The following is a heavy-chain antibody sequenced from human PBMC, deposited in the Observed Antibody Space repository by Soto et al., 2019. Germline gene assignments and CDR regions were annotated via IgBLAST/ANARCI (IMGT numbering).Heavy chain of an antibody. CDR2: INAGNGNT. D-gene: IGHD6-13*01. Sequence: QVQLVQSGAEVKKPGASVQVSCKASGYTFTRYAMHWVRQAPGQRLEWMGWINAGNGNTKYSPKFQGRVTITRDTSASTAYMELSSLRSEDTAVYYCASSNIVAAPYGMDVWGQGTTVTVSS. J-gene: IGHJ6*02. V-gene: IGHV1-3*01. CDR3: ASSNIVAAPYGMDV. CDR1: GYTFTRYA.